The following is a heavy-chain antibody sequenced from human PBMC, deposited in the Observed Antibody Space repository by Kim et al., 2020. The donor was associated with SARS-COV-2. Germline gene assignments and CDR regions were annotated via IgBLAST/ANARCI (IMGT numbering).Heavy chain of an antibody. V-gene: IGHV3-48*03. CDR3: ARGDWGPSSSWCFDY. CDR2: ISSSGSTI. D-gene: IGHD6-13*01. CDR1: GFTFSSYE. J-gene: IGHJ4*02. Sequence: GGSLRLSCAASGFTFSSYEMNWVRQAPGKGLEWVSYISSSGSTIYYADSVKGRFTISRDNAKNSLYLQMKSLRAEDTAVYYCARGDWGPSSSWCFDYWGQGTLVTVSS.